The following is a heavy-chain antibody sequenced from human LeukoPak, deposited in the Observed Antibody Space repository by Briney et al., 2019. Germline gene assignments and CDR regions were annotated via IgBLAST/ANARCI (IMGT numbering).Heavy chain of an antibody. V-gene: IGHV3-7*01. CDR3: ARDHQNEKGDSYFDH. Sequence: GGSLRLSCAASGFTFSNYWLSWVRQAPGKGLEGVANIKQDGRNQRYVDSVKGRFTVSRDNALNSLYLQMNNLRAEDTAMYYCARDHQNEKGDSYFDHWGQGTLVTVSS. D-gene: IGHD2-21*02. CDR2: IKQDGRNQ. CDR1: GFTFSNYW. J-gene: IGHJ4*02.